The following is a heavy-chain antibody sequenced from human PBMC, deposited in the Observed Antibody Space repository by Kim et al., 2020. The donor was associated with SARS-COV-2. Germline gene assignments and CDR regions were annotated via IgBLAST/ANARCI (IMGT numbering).Heavy chain of an antibody. V-gene: IGHV3-48*02. J-gene: IGHJ6*02. CDR3: ARVGLLGAYNMDV. D-gene: IGHD3-16*01. CDR2: IRNSGSTI. Sequence: GGSLRLSCVVSGFSSSGYDMNWVRQAPGKGLEWVSYIRNSGSTIWYADSVKGRFTISRDNAKNSLYLQMNSLSDEDTAVYYCARVGLLGAYNMDVWGQGTTVTVSS. CDR1: GFSSSGYD.